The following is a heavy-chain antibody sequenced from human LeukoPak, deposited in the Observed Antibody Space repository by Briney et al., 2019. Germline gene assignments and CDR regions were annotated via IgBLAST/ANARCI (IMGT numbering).Heavy chain of an antibody. CDR1: GYNFITYA. Sequence: ASVKVSCKASGYNFITYAMHWVRQAPGQGLEWMGYINVGNGDTKYSQKFQGRVTFTRDTSASIAYMKLSSLTSEDTAIYYCARKNYGDRHPYDYWGQGTLVTVSS. D-gene: IGHD2-21*02. J-gene: IGHJ4*02. CDR3: ARKNYGDRHPYDY. CDR2: INVGNGDT. V-gene: IGHV1-3*01.